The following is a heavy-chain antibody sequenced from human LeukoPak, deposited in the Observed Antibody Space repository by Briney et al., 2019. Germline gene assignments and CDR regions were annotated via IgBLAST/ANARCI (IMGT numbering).Heavy chain of an antibody. V-gene: IGHV3-30*03. Sequence: GGSLRLSCAASGFTLSSYAMHWVRQAPGKGLEWVAVTSYDGRSEYYADSVKGRFTISRDNAKNSLYLQMNSLRAEDTAVYYCARDPDMDVWGKGTTVTVSS. CDR2: TSYDGRSE. CDR3: ARDPDMDV. CDR1: GFTLSSYA. J-gene: IGHJ6*03.